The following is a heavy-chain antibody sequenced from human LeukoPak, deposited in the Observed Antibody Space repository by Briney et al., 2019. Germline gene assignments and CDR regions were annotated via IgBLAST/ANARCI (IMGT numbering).Heavy chain of an antibody. CDR2: ITTDGRTT. CDR3: ARELTGITIFGVRPYFDY. J-gene: IGHJ4*02. CDR1: GFTFGSYW. D-gene: IGHD3-3*01. V-gene: IGHV3-74*01. Sequence: PGGSLRLSCAASGFTFGSYWMDWVRQAPGEGLVWLSRITTDGRTTNYADSVRGRFTISRDNAKNTLYLQMNSLRAEDTAVYYCARELTGITIFGVRPYFDYWGQGTLVTVSS.